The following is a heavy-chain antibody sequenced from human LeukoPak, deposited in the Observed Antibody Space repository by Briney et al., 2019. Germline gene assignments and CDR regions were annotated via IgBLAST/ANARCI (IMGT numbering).Heavy chain of an antibody. V-gene: IGHV3-23*01. CDR1: GFTFSSYN. J-gene: IGHJ6*03. CDR2: ISGSGGST. Sequence: PGGSLRLSCAASGFTFSSYNMNWVRQAPGKGLEWVSAISGSGGSTYYADSVKGRFTISRDNSKNTLYLQMNSLRAEDTAVYYCAKPLAAADPYYYYYYMDVWGKGTTVTVSS. CDR3: AKPLAAADPYYYYYYMDV. D-gene: IGHD6-13*01.